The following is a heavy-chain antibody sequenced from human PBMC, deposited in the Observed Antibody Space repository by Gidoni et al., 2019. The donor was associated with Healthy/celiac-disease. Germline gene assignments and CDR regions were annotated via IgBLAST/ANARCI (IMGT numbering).Heavy chain of an antibody. CDR1: GFTFSSYG. Sequence: QVQLVESGGGVVQPGRSLRLSCSSSGFTFSSYGMHWVRKAPGKGLEVVAVISYDGSNKYYADSVKGRFTISRENSKNTLYLQMNSLRAEDTAVYYCAKEVRFFYGMDVWGQGTTVTVSS. CDR3: AKEVRFFYGMDV. J-gene: IGHJ6*02. V-gene: IGHV3-30*18. D-gene: IGHD3-3*01. CDR2: ISYDGSNK.